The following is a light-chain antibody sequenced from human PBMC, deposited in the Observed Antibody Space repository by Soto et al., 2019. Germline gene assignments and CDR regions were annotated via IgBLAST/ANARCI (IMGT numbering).Light chain of an antibody. CDR3: SSYTSSSTSQ. CDR2: DVS. V-gene: IGLV2-14*01. Sequence: QSALTQPASVSGSPGQSITISCTGTSSDVGGYNYVSWYQQHPGKAHKLMIYDVSKRPSGVSNRFSGSKSGNTASLTISGLQAEDEDDYYCSSYTSSSTSQFGGGTKLTVL. J-gene: IGLJ2*01. CDR1: SSDVGGYNY.